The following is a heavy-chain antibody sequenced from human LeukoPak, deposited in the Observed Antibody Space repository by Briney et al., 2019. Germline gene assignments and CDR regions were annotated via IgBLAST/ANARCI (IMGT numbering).Heavy chain of an antibody. V-gene: IGHV1-46*01. Sequence: RASVTASSKASGYTFTSYYMHWVRQAPGQGLEWMGIINPSGGSTSYAQKFQGRVTMTRDTSTSTVYMELSSLRSEDTAVYYCARASLPGWYFDLWGSGNVVPVSS. CDR2: INPSGGST. CDR1: GYTFTSYY. CDR3: ARASLPGWYFDL. J-gene: IGHJ2*01.